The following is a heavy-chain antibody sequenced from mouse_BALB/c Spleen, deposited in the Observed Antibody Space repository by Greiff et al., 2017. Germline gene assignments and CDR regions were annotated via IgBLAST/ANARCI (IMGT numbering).Heavy chain of an antibody. D-gene: IGHD4-1*01. J-gene: IGHJ4*01. Sequence: EVHLVESGGGLVKPGGSLKLSCAASGFTFSDYYMYWVRQTPEKRLEWVATISDGGSYTYYPDSVKGRFTISRDNAKNNLYLQMSSLKSEDTAMYYCARALTEDYAMDYWGQGTSVTVSS. V-gene: IGHV5-4*02. CDR1: GFTFSDYY. CDR3: ARALTEDYAMDY. CDR2: ISDGGSYT.